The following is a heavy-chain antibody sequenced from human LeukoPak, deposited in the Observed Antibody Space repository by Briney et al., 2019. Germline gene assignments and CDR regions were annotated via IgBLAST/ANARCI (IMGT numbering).Heavy chain of an antibody. CDR3: AKDPTPIGSTPIDY. V-gene: IGHV3-43D*04. CDR2: ISWDGGST. J-gene: IGHJ4*02. Sequence: GGSLRLSCAASGFTFDDYAMHWVRHAPGKGLEWVSLISWDGGSTYYADSVKGRFTISRDNSKNSLYLQMNSLRAEDTALYYCAKDPTPIGSTPIDYWGQGTLVTVSS. D-gene: IGHD2-2*03. CDR1: GFTFDDYA.